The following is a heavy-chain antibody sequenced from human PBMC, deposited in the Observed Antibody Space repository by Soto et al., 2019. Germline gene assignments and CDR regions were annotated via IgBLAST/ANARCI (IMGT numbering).Heavy chain of an antibody. Sequence: EVQLVESGGGLVKPGGSLRLSCAASGFTFSSYSMNWVRQAPGKGLEWVASISSSSSYIYYADSVTGRFTISSDNAKNSLYLQMNSLRAEDTAVYYCARDQGIAAAGTDYWGQGTLVTVSS. CDR1: GFTFSSYS. V-gene: IGHV3-21*01. J-gene: IGHJ4*02. D-gene: IGHD6-13*01. CDR3: ARDQGIAAAGTDY. CDR2: ISSSSSYI.